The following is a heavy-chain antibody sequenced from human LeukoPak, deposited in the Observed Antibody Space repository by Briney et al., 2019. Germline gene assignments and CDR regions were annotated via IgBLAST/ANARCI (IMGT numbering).Heavy chain of an antibody. CDR1: GFTFSSYS. J-gene: IGHJ4*02. V-gene: IGHV3-48*01. D-gene: IGHD3-10*01. CDR3: ARDGLSGYFDY. Sequence: GGSLRLSCAASGFTFSSYSMNWVRQAPGKGLEWVSYISSSSSTIYYADPVKGRFTISRDNAKDSLYLQMNSLRAEDTAVYYCARDGLSGYFDYWGQGTLVTVSS. CDR2: ISSSSSTI.